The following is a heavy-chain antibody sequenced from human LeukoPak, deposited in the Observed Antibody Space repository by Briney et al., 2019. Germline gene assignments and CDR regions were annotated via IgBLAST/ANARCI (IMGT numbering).Heavy chain of an antibody. Sequence: GGSLRLSCAVSGFTFSSYAMSWVRQAPGKGLEWVSIISDSGGSTYYADSVKGRFTISRDNSKYTLYLQMNSLRAEDTAVYYCAKLMGATYYYYGMDVWGQGATVTVSS. CDR2: ISDSGGST. CDR1: GFTFSSYA. V-gene: IGHV3-23*01. CDR3: AKLMGATYYYYGMDV. J-gene: IGHJ6*02. D-gene: IGHD1-26*01.